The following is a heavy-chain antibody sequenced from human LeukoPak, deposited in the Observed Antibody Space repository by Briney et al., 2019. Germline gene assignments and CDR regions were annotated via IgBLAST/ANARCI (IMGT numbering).Heavy chain of an antibody. Sequence: ASVKVSCKAFGYSFTGFYMHWVRQAPGQGLEWMGWISTYNGNTNYTQKVQGRVTMTTDTSTSTAYLELRSLRSDDTAVYYCARECGWELRCFDYWGQGTLVTVSS. CDR1: GYSFTGFY. D-gene: IGHD1-26*01. CDR2: ISTYNGNT. J-gene: IGHJ4*02. CDR3: ARECGWELRCFDY. V-gene: IGHV1-18*04.